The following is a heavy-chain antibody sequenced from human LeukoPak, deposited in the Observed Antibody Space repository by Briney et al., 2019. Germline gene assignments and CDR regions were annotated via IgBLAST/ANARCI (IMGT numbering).Heavy chain of an antibody. J-gene: IGHJ4*02. CDR1: GFTFSDYN. CDR3: AREATADILTGYYTSPHFDY. Sequence: GGSLRLSCAASGFTFSDYNMRWIRQAPGKGLEWVSSISRSGSTKYYADSVKGRFTISRDNAKNSLFLQMNSLRAEDTAVYYCAREATADILTGYYTSPHFDYWGQGTLVTVSS. D-gene: IGHD3-9*01. CDR2: ISRSGSTK. V-gene: IGHV3-11*01.